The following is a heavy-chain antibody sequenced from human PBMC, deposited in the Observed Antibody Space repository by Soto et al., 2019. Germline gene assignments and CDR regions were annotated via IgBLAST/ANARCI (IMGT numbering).Heavy chain of an antibody. CDR3: ASYVRFAYCSSNSCPYYYYYGMDV. Sequence: GESLKISCKGSGYSFTSYWISWVRQMPGKGLEWMGRIDPSDSYTNYSPSFQGHVTISADKSISTAYLQWSSLKASDTAMYYCASYVRFAYCSSNSCPYYYYYGMDVWGQGTTVTVS. CDR2: IDPSDSYT. CDR1: GYSFTSYW. D-gene: IGHD2-2*01. J-gene: IGHJ6*02. V-gene: IGHV5-10-1*01.